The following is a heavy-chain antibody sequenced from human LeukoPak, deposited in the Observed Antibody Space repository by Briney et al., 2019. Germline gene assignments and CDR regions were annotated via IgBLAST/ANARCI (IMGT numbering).Heavy chain of an antibody. V-gene: IGHV5-51*01. J-gene: IGHJ4*02. D-gene: IGHD2-2*01. Sequence: KYGESLKISCKGSGYSFTTYWIAWVRQMPGKGLERMGIIYPGDSDTRYSPSFQGQVTISADKSITTAYLQWSSLKASDTAIYYCARTMGTSTSSTLDYWGQGTLVTVSS. CDR2: IYPGDSDT. CDR1: GYSFTTYW. CDR3: ARTMGTSTSSTLDY.